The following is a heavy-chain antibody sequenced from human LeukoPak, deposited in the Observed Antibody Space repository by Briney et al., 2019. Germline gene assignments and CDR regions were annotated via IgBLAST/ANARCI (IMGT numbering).Heavy chain of an antibody. CDR1: GFTFDDYA. J-gene: IGHJ4*02. CDR2: ISWNSDMI. D-gene: IGHD1-26*01. V-gene: IGHV3-9*01. CDR3: AKDLVVGALDY. Sequence: GGSLRLSCAASGFTFDDYAMHWVRQAPGKGLEWVSGISWNSDMIGYADSVKGRFTISRDNAKNSLYLQMNSLRADDTAVYYCAKDLVVGALDYWGQGTLVTVSS.